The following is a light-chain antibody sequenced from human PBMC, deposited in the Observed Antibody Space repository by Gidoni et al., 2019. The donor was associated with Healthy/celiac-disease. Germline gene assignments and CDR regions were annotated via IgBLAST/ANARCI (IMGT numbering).Light chain of an antibody. CDR3: QAWDSSTVV. J-gene: IGLJ2*01. CDR2: QDS. V-gene: IGLV3-1*01. Sequence: SYELTQPPSVSVSPGTTASITCSGDKLGDKYACWYQQKPGQSPVLVIYQDSKRPSGIPARFSGSNSGNTATLTISGTQAMDEADYYCQAWDSSTVVFGGGTKLTVL. CDR1: KLGDKY.